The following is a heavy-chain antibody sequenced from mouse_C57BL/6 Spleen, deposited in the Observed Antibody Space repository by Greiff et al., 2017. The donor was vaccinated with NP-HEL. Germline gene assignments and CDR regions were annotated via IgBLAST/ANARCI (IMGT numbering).Heavy chain of an antibody. J-gene: IGHJ4*01. Sequence: QVQLQQPGTELVKPGASVKLSCKASGYTFTSYWMHWVKQRPGQGLEWIGNINPSNGGTNYNEKFKSKATLTVDKSSSTAYMQLSSLTSEDSAVYYSARNYYGSSRYYYAMDYWGQGTSVTVSS. D-gene: IGHD1-1*01. V-gene: IGHV1-53*01. CDR2: INPSNGGT. CDR1: GYTFTSYW. CDR3: ARNYYGSSRYYYAMDY.